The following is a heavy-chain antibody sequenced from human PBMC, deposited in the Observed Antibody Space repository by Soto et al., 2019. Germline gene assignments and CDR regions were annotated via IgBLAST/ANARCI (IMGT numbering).Heavy chain of an antibody. CDR3: AGALTVTHNWFDP. Sequence: SETLSLTCTVSGGSISSGGYYWSWIRQHPGKGLEWIGYIYYSGSTYYNPSLKSRVTISVDTSKNQFSLKLSSVTAADTAVYYCAGALTVTHNWFDPWGQGTLVTVSS. CDR2: IYYSGST. D-gene: IGHD4-17*01. V-gene: IGHV4-31*03. CDR1: GGSISSGGYY. J-gene: IGHJ5*02.